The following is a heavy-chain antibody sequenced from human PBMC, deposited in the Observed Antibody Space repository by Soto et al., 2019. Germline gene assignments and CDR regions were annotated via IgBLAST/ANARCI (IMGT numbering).Heavy chain of an antibody. CDR2: FYYSVSNSYT. Sequence: QVQLQGSGPRLVKPSQTLSLTCSVSGASISSGAYFWTWIRHHPGKGLMGMGNFYYSVSNSYTYQNPSLQRRVTLSVDTSKNLFSLRLTSVTAADTATYYCARDKGPDTYGQTRIRDYSYAMDVWGQGTTVIVSS. V-gene: IGHV4-31*03. CDR3: ARDKGPDTYGQTRIRDYSYAMDV. D-gene: IGHD5-18*01. J-gene: IGHJ6*02. CDR1: GASISSGAYF.